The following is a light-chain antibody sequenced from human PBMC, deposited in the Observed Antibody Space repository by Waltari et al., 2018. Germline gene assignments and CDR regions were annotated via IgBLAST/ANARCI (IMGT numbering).Light chain of an antibody. Sequence: IVMTHSPDSLAVSLGVRSTINCTSSQSDFSSSNNKNCLAWYQQKAEQPPKLLIYWAFTRESGVPDRFSGSGCRTVFTLTISRLQAEDVAVYFCQQYYETPTFGQGTKVEIK. CDR1: QSDFSSSNNKNC. J-gene: IGKJ1*01. CDR3: QQYYETPT. CDR2: WAF. V-gene: IGKV4-1*01.